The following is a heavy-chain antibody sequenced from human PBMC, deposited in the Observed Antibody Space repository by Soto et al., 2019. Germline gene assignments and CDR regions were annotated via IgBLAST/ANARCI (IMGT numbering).Heavy chain of an antibody. CDR3: ARLYDRSGYLDY. J-gene: IGHJ4*02. Sequence: SETLSLTCTVSGDSISSGGYYWSWIRQHPGKGLEWIGYIYYSGSTYYNPSLKSRVTISVDTSKNQFSLKLSSVTAADTAVYYCARLYDRSGYLDYWGQGTLVTVSS. CDR2: IYYSGST. D-gene: IGHD3-22*01. CDR1: GDSISSGGYY. V-gene: IGHV4-31*03.